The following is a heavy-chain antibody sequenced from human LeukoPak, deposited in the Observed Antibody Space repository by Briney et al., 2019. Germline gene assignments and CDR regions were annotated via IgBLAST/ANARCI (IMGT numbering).Heavy chain of an antibody. V-gene: IGHV3-7*01. CDR1: GFSFRNYW. J-gene: IGHJ4*02. Sequence: PGGSLSLSCAASGFSFRNYWMSWVRPAPGKGLEWVANIKEDGSEKYYVDSLKGRFTISRDNARNSLYLQMNSLRAEDPAVDYCASGRQLGYWGQGTLVTVSS. CDR3: ASGRQLGY. D-gene: IGHD6-13*01. CDR2: IKEDGSEK.